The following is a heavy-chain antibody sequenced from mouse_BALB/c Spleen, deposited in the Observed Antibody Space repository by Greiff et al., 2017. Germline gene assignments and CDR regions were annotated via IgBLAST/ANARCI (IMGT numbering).Heavy chain of an antibody. V-gene: IGHV2-9*02. D-gene: IGHD1-1*02. Sequence: QVQLKESGPGLVAPSQSLSITCTVSGFSLTSYGVHWVRQPPGKGLEWLGVIWAGGSTNYNSALMSRLSISKDNSKSQVFLKMNSLQTDDTAMYYCARDRKLSYYAMDDWGQGTSVTVSS. J-gene: IGHJ4*01. CDR2: IWAGGST. CDR1: GFSLTSYG. CDR3: ARDRKLSYYAMDD.